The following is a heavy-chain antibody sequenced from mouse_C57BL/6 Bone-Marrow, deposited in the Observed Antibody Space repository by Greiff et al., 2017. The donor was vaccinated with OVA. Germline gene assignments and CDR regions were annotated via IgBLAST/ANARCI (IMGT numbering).Heavy chain of an antibody. Sequence: EVKLMESGPGLAKPSQTLSLTCSVTGYSITSDYWNWIRKFPGNKLEYMGYISYSGSTYYNPSLKSRISITRDTSKNQYYLQLNSVTTEDTATYYCARLGIYYGYDPYYAMDYWGQGTSVTVSS. D-gene: IGHD2-2*01. CDR1: GYSITSDY. CDR2: ISYSGST. J-gene: IGHJ4*01. V-gene: IGHV3-8*01. CDR3: ARLGIYYGYDPYYAMDY.